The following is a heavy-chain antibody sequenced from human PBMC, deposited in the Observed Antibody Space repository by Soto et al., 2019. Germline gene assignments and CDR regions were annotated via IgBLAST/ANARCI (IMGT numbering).Heavy chain of an antibody. D-gene: IGHD3-22*01. V-gene: IGHV4-59*01. Sequence: PSETLSLTCTVSGGSISSYYWSWIRQPPGKGLEWIGYIYYSGSTNYNPSLKSRVTISVDTSKIQLSLKLSSVTAADTAVYYCARAGSSGYYAGFPYYFNYWGQGTLVTVSS. CDR1: GGSISSYY. CDR2: IYYSGST. J-gene: IGHJ4*02. CDR3: ARAGSSGYYAGFPYYFNY.